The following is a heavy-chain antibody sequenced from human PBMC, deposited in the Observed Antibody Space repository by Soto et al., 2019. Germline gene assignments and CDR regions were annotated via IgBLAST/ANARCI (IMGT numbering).Heavy chain of an antibody. V-gene: IGHV1-69*14. CDR1: GGTFSSYA. CDR3: ATTPSPLTGTTYYYYYGMDV. J-gene: IGHJ6*02. CDR2: VIPIFGTA. Sequence: QVQLVQSGAEVKKPGSSVKVSCKASGGTFSSYAISWVRPAPGQGLEWMGGVIPIFGTANYAEKFQGRVTMTADKPTTTAYMELRSLRSEDTAVYYCATTPSPLTGTTYYYYYGMDVWGQGTTVTVSS. D-gene: IGHD1-7*01.